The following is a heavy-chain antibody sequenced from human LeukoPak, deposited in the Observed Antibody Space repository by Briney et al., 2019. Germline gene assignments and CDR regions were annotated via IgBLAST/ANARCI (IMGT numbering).Heavy chain of an antibody. CDR2: ISGSGGST. V-gene: IGHV3-23*01. CDR3: AKGDPAEKYSGYVRLGYFDY. D-gene: IGHD5-12*01. Sequence: PGGSLRLSCAASGFTFSSYAMSWVRQAPGKGLEWVSAISGSGGSTYYADSVKGRFTISRDNSKNTLYLQMNSLRAEGTAVYYCAKGDPAEKYSGYVRLGYFDYWGQGTLVTVSS. CDR1: GFTFSSYA. J-gene: IGHJ4*02.